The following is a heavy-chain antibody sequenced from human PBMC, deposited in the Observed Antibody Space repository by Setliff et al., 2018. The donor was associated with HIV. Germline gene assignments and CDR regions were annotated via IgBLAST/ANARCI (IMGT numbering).Heavy chain of an antibody. D-gene: IGHD6-19*01. J-gene: IGHJ4*02. CDR2: IKNRANGGTT. CDR1: GFTFSDAW. V-gene: IGHV3-15*01. CDR3: STDLPSSGFFPDY. Sequence: PGGSLRLSCAASGFTFSDAWMSWVRQAPGKGLEWVARIKNRANGGTTHYAAPVNGRFTISRDDSKNTLYLQMNSLKTEDTAVYYCSTDLPSSGFFPDYWGQGTRVTVSS.